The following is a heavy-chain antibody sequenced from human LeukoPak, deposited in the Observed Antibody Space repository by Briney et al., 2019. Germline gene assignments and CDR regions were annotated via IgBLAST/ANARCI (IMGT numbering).Heavy chain of an antibody. J-gene: IGHJ4*02. V-gene: IGHV3-74*01. Sequence: PGGSLRLSCAASGFTFSSYWMHWVRQAPGKGLVWVSRINSDGSSTSYADSVKGRFTISRDNAKNTLYLQTNSLRAEDTAVYYCARASCYYLYYFDYWGQGTLVTVSS. CDR3: ARASCYYLYYFDY. CDR2: INSDGSST. CDR1: GFTFSSYW. D-gene: IGHD2-15*01.